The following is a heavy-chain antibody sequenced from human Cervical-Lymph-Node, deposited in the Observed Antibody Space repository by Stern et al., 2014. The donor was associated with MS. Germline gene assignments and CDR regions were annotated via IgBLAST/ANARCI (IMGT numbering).Heavy chain of an antibody. D-gene: IGHD3-9*01. J-gene: IGHJ4*02. V-gene: IGHV4-4*02. Sequence: QVQLQESGPGLVKPSWTLSLTCAVSGGSISSTDWWSWVRQPPGKGLEGVGEIFHSGRTTDNPAHKSRVTISIDRSKNQFSLKLSSVTAADTAVYYCARFHNYDILTGYYEATYWGQGTLVTVSS. CDR3: ARFHNYDILTGYYEATY. CDR2: IFHSGRT. CDR1: GGSISSTDW.